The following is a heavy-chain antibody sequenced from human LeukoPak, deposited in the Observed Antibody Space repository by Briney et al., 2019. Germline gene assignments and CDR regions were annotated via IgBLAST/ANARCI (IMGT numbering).Heavy chain of an antibody. V-gene: IGHV4-59*01. D-gene: IGHD3-22*01. J-gene: IGHJ5*02. CDR2: IYYSGST. CDR1: GGSISSYY. Sequence: PSETLSLTCTVSGGSISSYYWSWIRQPPGKGLEWIGYIYYSGSTNYNPSLESRVTISVHTSKNQFSLRLSSVTAADTAVYHCARDSGYYYESHWFDPWGQGTLVTVSS. CDR3: ARDSGYYYESHWFDP.